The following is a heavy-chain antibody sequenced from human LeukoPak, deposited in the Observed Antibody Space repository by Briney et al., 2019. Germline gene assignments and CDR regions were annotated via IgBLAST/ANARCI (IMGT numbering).Heavy chain of an antibody. D-gene: IGHD5/OR15-5a*01. J-gene: IGHJ4*02. CDR3: ATEVSVVSKYFDY. CDR1: GHILSELS. Sequence: GASVKVSCKVSGHILSELSIHWVRKAPGKGLEWMGGFDPEDGETIYAQKFQGRVTMTEDTSTDTAYMELSSLRSEDTAVYYCATEVSVVSKYFDYWGQGILVTVSS. CDR2: FDPEDGET. V-gene: IGHV1-24*01.